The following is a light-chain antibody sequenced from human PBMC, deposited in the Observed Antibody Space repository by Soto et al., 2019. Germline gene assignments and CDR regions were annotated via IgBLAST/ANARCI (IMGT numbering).Light chain of an antibody. CDR1: QSISSW. J-gene: IGKJ1*01. CDR3: QQYNSYST. V-gene: IGKV1-5*01. CDR2: DAS. Sequence: DIQMTQSTSTLSASVGDRVTITCRASQSISSWLAWYQQKPGKAPKLLIDDASSLESGVPSRFSGSGSGTEFTLTISSLQPDDFATYYCQQYNSYSTFGQGTKVDIK.